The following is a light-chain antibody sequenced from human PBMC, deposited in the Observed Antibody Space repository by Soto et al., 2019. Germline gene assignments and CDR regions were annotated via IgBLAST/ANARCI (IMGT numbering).Light chain of an antibody. V-gene: IGLV2-14*01. J-gene: IGLJ1*01. Sequence: QSVLTQPASVSGFPISSITISCTGKSSDVGGHNSVAWYQQHPGKAPKLMIYNVSNRPSGVSNRFSGSKSGNTASLTISGLLAEDEADYYCTSYTSSSTYVFGAGTKATVL. CDR3: TSYTSSSTYV. CDR1: SSDVGGHNS. CDR2: NVS.